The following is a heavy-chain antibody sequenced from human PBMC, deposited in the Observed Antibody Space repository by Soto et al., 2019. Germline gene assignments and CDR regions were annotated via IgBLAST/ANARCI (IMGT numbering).Heavy chain of an antibody. D-gene: IGHD6-6*01. J-gene: IGHJ3*02. Sequence: SGPTLVNPTQTLTLTCSFSGFSLTTSGVGVGWIRQSPEKALEWLALIYWSGDEHYRPSLKSRLSIFKDTSKNHVVLIMTDMDPVDTATYYCARGLATLPVFAFDIWGQGTMVTVSS. V-gene: IGHV2-5*01. CDR1: GFSLTTSGVG. CDR3: ARGLATLPVFAFDI. CDR2: IYWSGDE.